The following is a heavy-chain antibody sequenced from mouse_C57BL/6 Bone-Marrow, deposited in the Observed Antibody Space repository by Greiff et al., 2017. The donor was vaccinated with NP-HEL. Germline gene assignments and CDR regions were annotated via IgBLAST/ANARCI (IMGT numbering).Heavy chain of an antibody. CDR2: IYPGDGDT. J-gene: IGHJ1*03. V-gene: IGHV1-82*01. CDR3: GTTGYFDV. CDR1: GYAFSSAW. D-gene: IGHD1-1*01. Sequence: QVQLQQSGPELVKPGASVKISCKASGYAFSSAWMNWVKQRPGKGLEWIGRIYPGDGDTNYNGKFKGKATLTADKSSSTAYMQLSSLTSEDSAVYFFGTTGYFDVWGTGTTVTVSS.